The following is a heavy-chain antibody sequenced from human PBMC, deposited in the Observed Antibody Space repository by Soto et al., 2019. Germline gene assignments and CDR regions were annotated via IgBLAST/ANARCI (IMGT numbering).Heavy chain of an antibody. J-gene: IGHJ6*02. CDR3: AKSYYDILTGLVYYYGMDV. Sequence: PGGSLRLSCAASGFTFSNYAMNWVRQAPGKGLEWVSSIGQTPTNTYYADSVKGRFTISRDNSKNTLYLQMNSLRAEDTAVYYCAKSYYDILTGLVYYYGMDVWGQGTTVTVSS. V-gene: IGHV3-23*01. D-gene: IGHD3-9*01. CDR2: IGQTPTNT. CDR1: GFTFSNYA.